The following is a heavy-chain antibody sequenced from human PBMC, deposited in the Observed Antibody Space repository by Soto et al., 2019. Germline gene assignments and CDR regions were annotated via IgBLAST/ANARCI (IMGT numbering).Heavy chain of an antibody. D-gene: IGHD3-3*01. V-gene: IGHV3-23*01. CDR1: GFTFSSYA. Sequence: EVQLLESGGGLVQPGGSLRLSCAASGFTFSSYAMSWVRQAPGKGLEWVSAISGSGGSTYYADSVKGRFTISRDNSKNTRYLQMNSRRAEDTAVYDCASRITPGEGPYYMDVWGKGTTVTVSS. J-gene: IGHJ6*03. CDR2: ISGSGGST. CDR3: ASRITPGEGPYYMDV.